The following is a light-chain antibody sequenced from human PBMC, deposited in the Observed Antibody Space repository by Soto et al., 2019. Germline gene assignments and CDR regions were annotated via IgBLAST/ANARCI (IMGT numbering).Light chain of an antibody. CDR1: SSDVGGYDY. Sequence: QSALTQPASVSGSPGQSITISCNGTSSDVGGYDYVSWYQQHPGKAPKLMIYDVSNRPSGVSNRFSGSKSGNTASLTISGLQAEDEADYYCISYTSSSTLVFGGGTKVTVL. V-gene: IGLV2-14*01. J-gene: IGLJ2*01. CDR3: ISYTSSSTLV. CDR2: DVS.